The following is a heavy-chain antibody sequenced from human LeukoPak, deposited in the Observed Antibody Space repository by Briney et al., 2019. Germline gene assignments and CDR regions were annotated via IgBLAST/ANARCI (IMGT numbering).Heavy chain of an antibody. V-gene: IGHV3-74*01. CDR3: VRGGGADRPYGLDV. CDR2: INSDGTST. CDR1: GFTFSNYW. Sequence: PGGSLRLSCASSGFTFSNYWIHWVRQAPGKGPVWVSRINSDGTSTTYADPVKGRFTISRDSAKNTVYLQMNSLRAEDTAVYYCVRGGGADRPYGLDVWGQGTTVTVSS. D-gene: IGHD6-6*01. J-gene: IGHJ6*02.